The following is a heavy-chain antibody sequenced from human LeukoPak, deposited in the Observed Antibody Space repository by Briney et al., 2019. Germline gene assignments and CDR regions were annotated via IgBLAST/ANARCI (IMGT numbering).Heavy chain of an antibody. Sequence: GSSVKVSCKASGGTFSSYAISWVRQAPGQGLEWMGGIIPIFGTANYAQKFQGRVTITTDESTSTAYMELSSLRSEDTAVYYCARENSSGPRQPPYFDYWGQGTLVTVSS. CDR3: ARENSSGPRQPPYFDY. CDR2: IIPIFGTA. CDR1: GGTFSSYA. J-gene: IGHJ4*02. D-gene: IGHD3-22*01. V-gene: IGHV1-69*05.